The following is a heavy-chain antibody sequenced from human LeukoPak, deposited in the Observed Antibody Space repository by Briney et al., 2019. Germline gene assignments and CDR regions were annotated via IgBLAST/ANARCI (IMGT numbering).Heavy chain of an antibody. CDR3: ARCEGIYYYYYGMDV. D-gene: IGHD2-21*01. CDR1: GFTFSSYS. CDR2: ISSSSSYI. J-gene: IGHJ6*02. Sequence: PGGSLRLSCAASGFTFSSYSMNWVRQAPGKGLEWVSSISSSSSYIYYADSVKGRFTISRDNAKNSLYLQMNSLRAEDTAVYYCARCEGIYYYYYGMDVWGQGTTVTVSS. V-gene: IGHV3-21*04.